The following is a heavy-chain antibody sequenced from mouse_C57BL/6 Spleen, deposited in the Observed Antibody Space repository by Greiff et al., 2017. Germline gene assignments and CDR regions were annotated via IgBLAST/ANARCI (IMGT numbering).Heavy chain of an antibody. CDR2: IDPENGDT. D-gene: IGHD1-1*01. J-gene: IGHJ2*01. V-gene: IGHV14-4*01. Sequence: VQLKQSGAELVRPGASVKLSCTASGFNIKDDYMHWVKQRPEQGLEWIGWIDPENGDTEYASKFQGKATITADTSSNTAYLQLSSLTSEDTAVYYCTRGVVARNYFDYWGQGTTLTVSS. CDR1: GFNIKDDY. CDR3: TRGVVARNYFDY.